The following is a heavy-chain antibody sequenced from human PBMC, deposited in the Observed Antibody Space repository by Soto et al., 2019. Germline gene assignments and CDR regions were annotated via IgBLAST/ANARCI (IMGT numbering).Heavy chain of an antibody. D-gene: IGHD1-26*01. J-gene: IGHJ4*02. CDR1: GFTFSSYA. CDR3: AKGGSYYISARYFDY. V-gene: IGHV3-23*01. CDR2: ISGSGGST. Sequence: GGSLRLSCAASGFTFSSYAMSWVRQAPGKGLEWVSAISGSGGSTYYADSVKGRFTISRDNSKNTLYLQMNSLRAEDTAVYYCAKGGSYYISARYFDYWGQGTLVTVSS.